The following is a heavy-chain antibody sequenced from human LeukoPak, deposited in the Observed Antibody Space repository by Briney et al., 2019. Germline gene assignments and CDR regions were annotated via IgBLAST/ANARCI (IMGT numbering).Heavy chain of an antibody. CDR2: INPNSGGT. Sequence: ASVKVSCKASGYTFTGHYMHRVRQAPGQGLEWMGWINPNSGGTNYAQKFQGRVTMTRDTSISTAYMELSRLRSDDTAVYYCAREAILSIAAAANPYFDYWGQGTLVTVSS. J-gene: IGHJ4*02. V-gene: IGHV1-2*02. CDR1: GYTFTGHY. D-gene: IGHD6-13*01. CDR3: AREAILSIAAAANPYFDY.